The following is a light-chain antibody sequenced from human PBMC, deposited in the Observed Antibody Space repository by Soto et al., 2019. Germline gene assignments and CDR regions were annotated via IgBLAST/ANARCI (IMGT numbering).Light chain of an antibody. V-gene: IGKV1-6*02. Sequence: AIQMTQSPSSLSASVGDRVTITCRASQGIRSDLGWYQQKPGKAPKLLIYAASNLQSGVPSRFSGSGSGTDFTLTISSLQPEDFATYYCLQYYKYPQAFGQGTKVEIK. CDR3: LQYYKYPQA. CDR1: QGIRSD. J-gene: IGKJ1*01. CDR2: AAS.